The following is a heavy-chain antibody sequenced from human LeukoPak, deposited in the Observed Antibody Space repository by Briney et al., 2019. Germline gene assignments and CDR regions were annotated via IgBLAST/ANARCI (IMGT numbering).Heavy chain of an antibody. J-gene: IGHJ3*02. Sequence: GGSLRLSCAASGFTFSTHWMSWVRQAPGKGLEWVANINQGGSDKSYVDSVKGRFTVSRDNAKKSLYLQMNSLRAEDTAVYYCARDTYDYVWGSYRYDAFDIWGQGTMVTVSS. D-gene: IGHD3-16*02. V-gene: IGHV3-7*01. CDR1: GFTFSTHW. CDR2: INQGGSDK. CDR3: ARDTYDYVWGSYRYDAFDI.